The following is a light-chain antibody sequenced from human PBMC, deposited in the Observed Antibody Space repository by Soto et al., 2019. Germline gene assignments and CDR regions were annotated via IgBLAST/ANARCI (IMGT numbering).Light chain of an antibody. CDR1: QSVSSSY. J-gene: IGKJ5*01. CDR3: QQYLSLPIT. Sequence: EIVLTQSPGTLSLSPEERATLSCRASQSVSSSYLAWYQQKPGQAPRLLIYGASSRATGIPDRFSGSGSGTDFTLTISRGEPEDFAVYYCQQYLSLPITFGQGTRLEIK. V-gene: IGKV3-20*01. CDR2: GAS.